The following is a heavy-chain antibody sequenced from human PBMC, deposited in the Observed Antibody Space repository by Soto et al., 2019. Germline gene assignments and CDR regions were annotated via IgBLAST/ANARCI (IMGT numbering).Heavy chain of an antibody. CDR3: ARGAYCTNGVCFWTWFDP. V-gene: IGHV4-34*01. Sequence: SETLSLTCAVYGGSFSGYYWSWIRQPPGKGLEWIGEINHSGNTNYNPSLKSRVTISVDTSKNQFSLKLSSVTAADTAVYYCARGAYCTNGVCFWTWFDPWGQGTLVTVPS. D-gene: IGHD2-8*01. CDR2: INHSGNT. CDR1: GGSFSGYY. J-gene: IGHJ5*02.